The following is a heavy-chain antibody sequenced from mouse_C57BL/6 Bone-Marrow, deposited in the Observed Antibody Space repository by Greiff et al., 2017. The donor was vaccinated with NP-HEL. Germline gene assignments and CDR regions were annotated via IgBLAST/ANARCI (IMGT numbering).Heavy chain of an antibody. CDR2: IYPGNSYT. Sequence: VQLQQPGTVLVRPGASVKMSCKTSGYTFTSYWMPWVKQRPGQGLGWIGAIYPGNSYTSYNQKFKGKAKLTAVTSASTAYMELSSLTNEDSAVYYCTDGNYYWSMDDWGTGTSVTVSA. J-gene: IGHJ4*01. CDR1: GYTFTSYW. CDR3: TDGNYYWSMDD. V-gene: IGHV1-5*01. D-gene: IGHD2-1*01.